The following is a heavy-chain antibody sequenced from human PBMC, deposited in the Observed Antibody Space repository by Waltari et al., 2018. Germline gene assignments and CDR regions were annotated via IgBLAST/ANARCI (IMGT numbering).Heavy chain of an antibody. V-gene: IGHV1-46*01. D-gene: IGHD4-17*01. CDR2: INPSGGST. J-gene: IGHJ6*03. Sequence: QVQLVQSGAEVKKPGASVKVSCKASGYTFTSYYMHWVRQATGQGLEWMGIINPSGGSTSYAQKFQGRVTMTRDTSTSTVYMELSSLRSEDTAVYYCARDGTTVTTLYYYYMDVWGKGTTVTVSS. CDR3: ARDGTTVTTLYYYYMDV. CDR1: GYTFTSYY.